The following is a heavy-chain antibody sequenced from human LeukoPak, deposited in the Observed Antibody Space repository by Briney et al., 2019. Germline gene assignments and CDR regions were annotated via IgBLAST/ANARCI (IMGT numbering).Heavy chain of an antibody. D-gene: IGHD3-22*01. Sequence: ASVKVSCKASGYTFTGYYMHWVRQAPGQGLEWMGRINPNSGGTNYAQKFQGRVTMTRDTSISTAYMELSRLRSDDTAVYYCASSSSGYSSFDYWGQGTLVTVSS. V-gene: IGHV1-2*06. CDR1: GYTFTGYY. J-gene: IGHJ4*02. CDR3: ASSSSGYSSFDY. CDR2: INPNSGGT.